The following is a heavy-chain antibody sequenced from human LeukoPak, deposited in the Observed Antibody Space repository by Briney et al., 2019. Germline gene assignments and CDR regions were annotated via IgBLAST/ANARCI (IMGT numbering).Heavy chain of an antibody. D-gene: IGHD6-6*01. J-gene: IGHJ4*02. CDR1: GGSVSSYY. V-gene: IGHV4-59*05. CDR2: IYYSGST. Sequence: PSETLSLTCTVSGGSVSSYYWSWIRQPPGKGLEWIGSIYYSGSTYYNPSLKSRVTISVDTSKNQFSLKLSSVTAADTAVYYCARRSGGASIAARPGGLDYWGQGTLVTVSS. CDR3: ARRSGGASIAARPGGLDY.